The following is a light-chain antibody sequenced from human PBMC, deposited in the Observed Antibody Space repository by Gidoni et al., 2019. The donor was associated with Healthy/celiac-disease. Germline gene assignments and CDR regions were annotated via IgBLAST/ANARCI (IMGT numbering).Light chain of an antibody. CDR3: QQYGSSPRG. V-gene: IGKV3-20*01. Sequence: EIVLTQSPGTPSLSPGERANLSCRASQSVSSSYLAWYQQKPGRAPSLLIYGASSRAAGIPDWCSGSVSATVFTLTISRLAPEYAALYYCQQYGSSPRGFGQXTKVEIK. CDR2: GAS. J-gene: IGKJ1*01. CDR1: QSVSSSY.